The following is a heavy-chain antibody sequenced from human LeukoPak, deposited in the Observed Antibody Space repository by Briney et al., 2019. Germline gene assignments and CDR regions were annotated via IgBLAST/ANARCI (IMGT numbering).Heavy chain of an antibody. V-gene: IGHV3-11*01. CDR1: GFIFNDYY. J-gene: IGHJ4*02. D-gene: IGHD2-2*01. CDR2: NSSSGSII. CDR3: ARDYRCSSTSCKDRTFDY. Sequence: GGSLRLSCAASGFIFNDYYMSWIRQAPGKGLEWVSYNSSSGSIIYYADSVKGRFTISRDNAKNTLYLQMNSLRVEDTAVYYCARDYRCSSTSCKDRTFDYWGQGTLVTVSS.